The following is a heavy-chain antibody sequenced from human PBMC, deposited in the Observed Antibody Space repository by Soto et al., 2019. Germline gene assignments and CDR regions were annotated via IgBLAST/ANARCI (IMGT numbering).Heavy chain of an antibody. Sequence: QVQLQESGPGLVKPSQTLSLTCTVSGGSISSGDYYWSWIRQPPGKGLEWIGYIYYSGSTYYNPSLKSRVTITVDTSKNQFSLKLSSVTAADTAVYYCARDRIDYSNYIGMDVWGQGTTVTVSS. J-gene: IGHJ6*02. D-gene: IGHD4-4*01. CDR1: GGSISSGDYY. V-gene: IGHV4-30-4*01. CDR3: ARDRIDYSNYIGMDV. CDR2: IYYSGST.